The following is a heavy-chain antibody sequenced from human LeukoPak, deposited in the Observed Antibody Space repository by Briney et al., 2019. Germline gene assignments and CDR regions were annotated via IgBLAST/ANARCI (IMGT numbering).Heavy chain of an antibody. Sequence: PGGSLRLSCAASGFTFSSYSMNWVRQAPGKGLEWVSYISSSSSTIYYADSVKGRFTISRDNAKNSLYLQMNSLRAEDTAVYYCARDFRGYYIYWGQGTLVTVSS. CDR3: ARDFRGYYIY. V-gene: IGHV3-48*01. CDR2: ISSSSSTI. J-gene: IGHJ4*02. D-gene: IGHD3-3*01. CDR1: GFTFSSYS.